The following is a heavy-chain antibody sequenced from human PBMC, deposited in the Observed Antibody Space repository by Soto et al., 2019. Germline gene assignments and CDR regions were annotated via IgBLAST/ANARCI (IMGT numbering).Heavy chain of an antibody. V-gene: IGHV5-51*01. D-gene: IGHD1-20*01. CDR2: IYPGDSDT. CDR1: GYSFTSYW. CDR3: ARQGITGINYYYYYGMDV. Sequence: PGESLKISCKGSGYSFTSYWIGWVRQMPGKGLEWMGIIYPGDSDTRYSPSFQGQVTISAYKSISTAYLQWSSLKASDTAMYYCARQGITGINYYYYYGMDVWGQGTTVTVSS. J-gene: IGHJ6*02.